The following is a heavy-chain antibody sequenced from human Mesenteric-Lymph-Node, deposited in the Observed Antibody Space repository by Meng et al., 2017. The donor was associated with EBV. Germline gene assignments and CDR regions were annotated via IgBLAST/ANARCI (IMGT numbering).Heavy chain of an antibody. Sequence: EVQLVESGGGLVKPGGAXXLSCAASGFTFSSYSMNWVRQATGKGLEWVSSISSSSSYIYYADSVKGRFTISRDNAKNSLYLQMNSLRAEDTAVYYCARVDGDGYCSGGSCYSLDYWGQGTRVTVSS. J-gene: IGHJ4*02. V-gene: IGHV3-21*01. CDR3: ARVDGDGYCSGGSCYSLDY. CDR1: GFTFSSYS. D-gene: IGHD2-15*01. CDR2: ISSSSSYI.